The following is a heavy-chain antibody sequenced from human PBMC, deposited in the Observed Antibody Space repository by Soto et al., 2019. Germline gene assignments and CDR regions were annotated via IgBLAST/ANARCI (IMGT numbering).Heavy chain of an antibody. J-gene: IGHJ6*03. CDR1: GFAFNTYS. CDR3: VRDLGRYFRSGYMDL. V-gene: IGHV3-21*02. D-gene: IGHD3-9*01. CDR2: INEDSTYI. Sequence: EVQLVESGGGLVKPGGSLRLSCTASGFAFNTYSMNWVRQAPGKGLEWVSSINEDSTYIYYADSLRGRITISRDNAKDSLFLAINSLRPDDTAVYYCVRDLGRYFRSGYMDLWGDGATVTVSS.